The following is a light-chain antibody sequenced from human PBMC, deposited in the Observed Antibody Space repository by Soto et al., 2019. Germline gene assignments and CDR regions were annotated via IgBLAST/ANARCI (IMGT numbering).Light chain of an antibody. CDR2: DAS. J-gene: IGKJ5*01. Sequence: EIVLTQSPATLSLSPGERATLSCRASQSVSSYLAWYQQKPAQAPRLLIYDASNRATGIPARFSGSGSGTDFTLTISSLEPEDFEVYYCQQRSNWPITFGQGTRLEIK. CDR1: QSVSSY. CDR3: QQRSNWPIT. V-gene: IGKV3-11*01.